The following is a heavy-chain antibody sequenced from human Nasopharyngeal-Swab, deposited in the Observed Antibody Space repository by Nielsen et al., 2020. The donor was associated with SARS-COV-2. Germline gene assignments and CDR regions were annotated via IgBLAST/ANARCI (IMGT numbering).Heavy chain of an antibody. D-gene: IGHD2-2*01. Sequence: GSLRLSCAVYGGSFSGYYWSWIRQPPGKGLEWIGEINHSGSTNYNPSLKSRVTISVDTSKNQFSLKLSSVTAADTAVYYCARIRCSSTSCYSRTGNYYYYGMDVWGQGTTVTVSS. V-gene: IGHV4-34*01. CDR1: GGSFSGYY. CDR3: ARIRCSSTSCYSRTGNYYYYGMDV. J-gene: IGHJ6*02. CDR2: INHSGST.